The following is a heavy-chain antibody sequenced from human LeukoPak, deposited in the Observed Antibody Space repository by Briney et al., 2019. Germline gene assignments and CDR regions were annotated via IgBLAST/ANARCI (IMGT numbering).Heavy chain of an antibody. J-gene: IGHJ4*02. D-gene: IGHD2-21*02. CDR1: GGSISSSSYY. CDR3: ASLNRHIVVVTATHDY. CDR2: IYYSGST. V-gene: IGHV4-39*07. Sequence: PSETLSLTCTVSGGSISSSSYYWGWIRQPPGKGLEWIGSIYYSGSTYYNPSLKSRVTISVDTSKNQFSLKLSSVTAADTAVYYCASLNRHIVVVTATHDYWGQGTLVTVSS.